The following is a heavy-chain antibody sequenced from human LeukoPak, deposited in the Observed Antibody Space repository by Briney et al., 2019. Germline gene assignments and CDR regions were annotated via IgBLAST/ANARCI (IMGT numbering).Heavy chain of an antibody. CDR2: IRSDGYHT. CDR1: GFIFDAHD. CDR3: AKPSGSGVDY. Sequence: GGSLRLSCGASGFIFDAHDMHWVRQAPGKGLEWVAFIRSDGYHTYYADSVKGRFTITRDNSKNTLYLQMNSLRLEDMALYYCAKPSGSGVDYWGRGTRATVSS. J-gene: IGHJ4*02. V-gene: IGHV3-30*02. D-gene: IGHD1-26*01.